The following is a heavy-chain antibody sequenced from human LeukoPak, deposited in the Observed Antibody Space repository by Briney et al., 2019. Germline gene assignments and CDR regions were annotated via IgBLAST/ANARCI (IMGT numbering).Heavy chain of an antibody. D-gene: IGHD4-17*01. Sequence: ASVKVSCKASGYTFIDYYIHWVRQAPGQGLEWMGWINPNSGGTNSAQKFQGRVTMTRDTSISTAYMELSRLRFDDTAVYYCARGVNDYDYWYFDLWGRGTLVTVSS. CDR2: INPNSGGT. CDR3: ARGVNDYDYWYFDL. CDR1: GYTFIDYY. V-gene: IGHV1-2*02. J-gene: IGHJ2*01.